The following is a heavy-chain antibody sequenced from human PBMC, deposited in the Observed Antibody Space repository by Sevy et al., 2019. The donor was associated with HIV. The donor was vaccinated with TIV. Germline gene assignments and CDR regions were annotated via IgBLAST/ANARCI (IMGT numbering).Heavy chain of an antibody. D-gene: IGHD3-3*01. J-gene: IGHJ6*02. CDR2: IIPIFGTA. Sequence: ASVKVSCKASGGTFSSYAISWVRQAPGQGLEWMGGIIPIFGTANYAQMFQGRVTITQDESTSTAYMELSSLGSEDTAVYYCARARIGTIFGVVTPQPIYGMDVWGQGTTVTVSS. CDR3: ARARIGTIFGVVTPQPIYGMDV. CDR1: GGTFSSYA. V-gene: IGHV1-69*13.